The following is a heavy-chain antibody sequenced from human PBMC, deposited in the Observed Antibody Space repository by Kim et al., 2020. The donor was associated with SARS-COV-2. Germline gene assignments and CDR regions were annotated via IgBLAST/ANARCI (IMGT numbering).Heavy chain of an antibody. CDR3: ARNNAMDV. Sequence: GGSLRLSCAASGFSFSNHWMTWVRQAPGRGPEWVANINQHGSEKYYVASVGGRFTISRDDAKNSLYLQMNSLRAEDTATYYCARNNAMDVWGQGTPVTVSS. CDR1: GFSFSNHW. CDR2: INQHGSEK. V-gene: IGHV3-7*03. J-gene: IGHJ6*02.